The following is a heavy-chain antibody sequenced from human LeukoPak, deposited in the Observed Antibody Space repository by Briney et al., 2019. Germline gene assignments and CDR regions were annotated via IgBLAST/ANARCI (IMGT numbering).Heavy chain of an antibody. J-gene: IGHJ4*02. CDR1: GGSISSGSYY. CDR2: IYTSGST. Sequence: SETLSLTCTVSGGSISSGSYYWSWIRQPAGKGLEWIGRIYTSGSTNYNPSLKSRVTISVDTSKNQFSLKLSSVTAADTAVYYCGRDGGGSYPIDYWGQGTLVTVSS. D-gene: IGHD1-26*01. V-gene: IGHV4-61*02. CDR3: GRDGGGSYPIDY.